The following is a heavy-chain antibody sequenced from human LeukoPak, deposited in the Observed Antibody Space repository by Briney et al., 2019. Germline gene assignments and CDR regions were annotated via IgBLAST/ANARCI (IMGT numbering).Heavy chain of an antibody. CDR2: IGGSDGRT. J-gene: IGHJ4*02. Sequence: GGSLRLSCGASGFIFSSDWMHWVRQTPGKGLEWVSSIGGSDGRTYYAESVQGRFTISRDNSKKTLFLQMNSLRVEDTAVYFCADPPNAGYWGRGALVTVSS. CDR3: ADPPNAGY. CDR1: GFIFSSDW. D-gene: IGHD4/OR15-4a*01. V-gene: IGHV3-23*01.